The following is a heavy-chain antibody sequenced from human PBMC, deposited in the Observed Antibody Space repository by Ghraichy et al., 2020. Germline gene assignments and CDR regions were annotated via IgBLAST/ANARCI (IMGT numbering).Heavy chain of an antibody. V-gene: IGHV1-3*01. CDR1: GYTFTSYA. CDR2: INAGNGNT. D-gene: IGHD3-3*01. J-gene: IGHJ3*02. CDR3: ASNYDFWSGQGAFDI. Sequence: ASVKVSCKASGYTFTSYAMHWVCQAPGQRLEWMGWINAGNGNTKYSQKFQGRVTITRDTSASTAYMELSSLRSEDTAVYYCASNYDFWSGQGAFDIWGQGTMVTVSS.